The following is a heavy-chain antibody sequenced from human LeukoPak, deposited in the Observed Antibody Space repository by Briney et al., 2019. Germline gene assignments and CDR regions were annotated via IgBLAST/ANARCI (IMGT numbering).Heavy chain of an antibody. Sequence: SSETLSLTCTVSGGPISTYDWNWIRQPAGKGLEWIGRMYNNGNTNFNPSLKSRVSMSSDMSKNQFSLKLNSVTAADTAVYYCARGRTSLLWGRGTLVTVSS. J-gene: IGHJ2*01. D-gene: IGHD2-2*01. CDR1: GGPISTYD. V-gene: IGHV4-4*07. CDR3: ARGRTSLL. CDR2: MYNNGNT.